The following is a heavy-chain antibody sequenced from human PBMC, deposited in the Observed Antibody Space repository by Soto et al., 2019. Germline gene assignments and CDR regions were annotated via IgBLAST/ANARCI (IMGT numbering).Heavy chain of an antibody. CDR3: ARSPLDYGDYDGYWYFDL. V-gene: IGHV1-69*02. CDR1: GGTFSSYT. D-gene: IGHD4-17*01. CDR2: ISPILGIA. J-gene: IGHJ2*01. Sequence: QVQLVQSGAEVKKPGSSVKVSCKASGGTFSSYTISWVRQAPGQGLEWMGRISPILGIANYAQKFQGRVTITADKSTSTAYMELSSLRSEDTAVYYCARSPLDYGDYDGYWYFDLWGRGTLVTVSS.